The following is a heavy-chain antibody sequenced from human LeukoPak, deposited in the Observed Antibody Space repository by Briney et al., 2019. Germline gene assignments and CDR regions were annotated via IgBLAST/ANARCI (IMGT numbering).Heavy chain of an antibody. CDR1: GFTFSSNA. Sequence: GGSLRLSCAASGFTFSSNAMSWVRQAPGKGLEWVSDISGSGGTTYYADSVKGRFTISRDNSKDTLYLQMNSLRAEDTAVYYCARGSNPYSSGLIDYWGLGALVTVSS. CDR2: ISGSGGTT. D-gene: IGHD6-19*01. J-gene: IGHJ4*02. CDR3: ARGSNPYSSGLIDY. V-gene: IGHV3-23*01.